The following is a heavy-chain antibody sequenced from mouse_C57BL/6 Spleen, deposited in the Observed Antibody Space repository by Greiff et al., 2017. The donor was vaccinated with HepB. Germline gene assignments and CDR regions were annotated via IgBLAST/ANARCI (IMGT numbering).Heavy chain of an antibody. CDR1: GYTFTDYY. CDR2: INPNNGGT. CDR3: SREGIIYFDY. Sequence: EVQLQQSGPELVKPGASVKISCKASGYTFTDYYMNWVKQSHGKSLEWIGDINPNNGGTSYKQKFKGKATLTVDKSSSTAYMELRSMTSEDSAVYYCSREGIIYFDYWGQGTTLTVSS. D-gene: IGHD1-1*01. J-gene: IGHJ2*01. V-gene: IGHV1-26*01.